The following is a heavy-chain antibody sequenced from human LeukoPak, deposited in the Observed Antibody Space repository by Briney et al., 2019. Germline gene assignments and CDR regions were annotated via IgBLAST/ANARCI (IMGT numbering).Heavy chain of an antibody. J-gene: IGHJ3*02. CDR2: ISTHSGNI. CDR3: SRGGSTGTKYAFEI. Sequence: ASVKVSCKASGYTFTGYYMHWVRQAPGQGLEWMGWISTHSGNINYAQNLQGRVTMTTDTSTSTAYMELRSLSSDDTAVYYCSRGGSTGTKYAFEIWGQGTMVTVSS. CDR1: GYTFTGYY. D-gene: IGHD1-1*01. V-gene: IGHV1-18*04.